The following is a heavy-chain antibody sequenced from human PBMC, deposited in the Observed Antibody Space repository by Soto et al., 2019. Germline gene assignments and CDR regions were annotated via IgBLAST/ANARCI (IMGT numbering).Heavy chain of an antibody. D-gene: IGHD6-13*01. V-gene: IGHV1-69*01. CDR1: GGNFSSYG. J-gene: IGHJ5*02. CDR3: AKASGRSWYNWFDP. Sequence: QVQLVQSGAEVKKPGSSVKVSCKASGGNFSSYGISWVRQAPGQGLEWMGGIVPLFGTTNYAHKFRGRVTITADESTSTAYMEVSSLRSEATAVYYCAKASGRSWYNWFDPWGQGTLVTVST. CDR2: IVPLFGTT.